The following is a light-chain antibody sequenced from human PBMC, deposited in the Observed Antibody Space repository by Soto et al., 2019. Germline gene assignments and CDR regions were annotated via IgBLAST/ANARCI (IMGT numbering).Light chain of an antibody. CDR1: QSVSSSY. CDR2: GTS. Sequence: EIVLTQSPGTLSLSPGETATLSCRASQSVSSSYLAWYQQKPGQAPRPLLYGTSSRATGIPDRFSGSGSGTDLTLTIITLEPDELAVDYWLDYGSSSYTFGQGTKLEIK. J-gene: IGKJ2*01. CDR3: LDYGSSSYT. V-gene: IGKV3-20*01.